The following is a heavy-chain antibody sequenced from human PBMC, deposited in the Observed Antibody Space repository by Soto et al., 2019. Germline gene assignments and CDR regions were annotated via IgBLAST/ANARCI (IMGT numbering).Heavy chain of an antibody. D-gene: IGHD3-10*02. CDR3: ARANYVRATYGMDV. Sequence: PGGSLRPSCAASGFTFSSYSMNWVRQAPGKGLEWVSSISSSSSYIYYADSVKGRFTISRDNAKNSLYLQMNSLRAEDTAVYYCARANYVRATYGMDVWGQGTRVTVSS. J-gene: IGHJ6*02. V-gene: IGHV3-21*01. CDR2: ISSSSSYI. CDR1: GFTFSSYS.